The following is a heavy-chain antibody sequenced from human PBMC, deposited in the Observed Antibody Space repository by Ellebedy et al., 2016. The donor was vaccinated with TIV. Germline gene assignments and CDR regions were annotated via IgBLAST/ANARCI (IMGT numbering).Heavy chain of an antibody. J-gene: IGHJ4*02. D-gene: IGHD3-3*01. V-gene: IGHV3-7*01. CDR2: IKENGGDK. CDR3: STVEWYRSNY. Sequence: GESLKISCEVSGFTFSNYWMTWVRQAPGKGLEWVANIKENGGDKYYVDSVKGRFTISRDNAKNTLYLQVNTLGGEDTAVYYCSTVEWYRSNYWGQGTLVTVSS. CDR1: GFTFSNYW.